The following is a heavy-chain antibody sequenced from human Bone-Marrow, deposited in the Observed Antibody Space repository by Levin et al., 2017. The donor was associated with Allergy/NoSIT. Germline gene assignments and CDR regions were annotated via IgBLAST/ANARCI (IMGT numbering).Heavy chain of an antibody. CDR3: AIYGSGNDYSAFDI. CDR1: GFTVSSNH. CDR2: IYSGGRG. V-gene: IGHV3-53*01. Sequence: RSGGSLRLSCAASGFTVSSNHMSWVRQAPGKGLEWVSLIYSGGRGYYADSVRGRFTIPRDNSKNTLYLQLNSLRAEDTAVYYCAIYGSGNDYSAFDIWGQGTMVTVSS. D-gene: IGHD3-10*01. J-gene: IGHJ3*02.